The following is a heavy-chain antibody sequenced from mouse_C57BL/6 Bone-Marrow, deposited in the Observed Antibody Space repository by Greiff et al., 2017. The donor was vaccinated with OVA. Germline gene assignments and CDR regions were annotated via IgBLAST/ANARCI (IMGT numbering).Heavy chain of an antibody. V-gene: IGHV1-54*01. CDR3: ARRFAY. J-gene: IGHJ3*01. CDR2: INPGSGGT. CDR1: GYAFTNYL. Sequence: VQVVESGAELVRPGTSVKVSCKASGYAFTNYLIEWVKQRPGQGLEWIGVINPGSGGTNYNEKFKGKATLTADKSSSTAYMHLSSLTSEDSAVYFCARRFAYWGQGTLVTVSA.